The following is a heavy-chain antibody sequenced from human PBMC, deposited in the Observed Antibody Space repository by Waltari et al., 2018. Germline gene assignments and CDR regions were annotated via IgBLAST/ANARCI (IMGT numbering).Heavy chain of an antibody. D-gene: IGHD6-13*01. Sequence: QVQLQESGPGLVKPSETLSLTCTVSGGSISSHYWSWIRQPPGKGLEWIGEIYHSGSTNYNPSLKSRVTISVDKSKNQFSLKLSSVTAADTAVYYCARRALYSTPDYWGQGTLVTVSS. CDR1: GGSISSHY. J-gene: IGHJ4*02. CDR2: IYHSGST. CDR3: ARRALYSTPDY. V-gene: IGHV4-59*11.